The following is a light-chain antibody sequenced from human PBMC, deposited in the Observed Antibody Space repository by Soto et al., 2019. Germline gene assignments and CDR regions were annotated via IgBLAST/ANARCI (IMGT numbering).Light chain of an antibody. Sequence: EIVMTQSPDTLSVSPGERATISCRASQSVSSYLAWYQQKPGQAPRLLIHGASTRATGIPARFSGSGSGTEFTLAISSLQSEDFAVYYCQQYNNWPLTFGGGTKVEI. V-gene: IGKV3-15*01. J-gene: IGKJ4*01. CDR1: QSVSSY. CDR2: GAS. CDR3: QQYNNWPLT.